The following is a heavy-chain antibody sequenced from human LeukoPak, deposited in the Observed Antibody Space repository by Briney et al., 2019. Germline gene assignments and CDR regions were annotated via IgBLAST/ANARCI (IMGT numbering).Heavy chain of an antibody. Sequence: GGSLRLSCAASGFPFSSYAMSWVRQAPGKGLEWVSAIRGSGGSTYYADSVKGRFSISRDNSKNTLYLQMNSLRVEDTAVYYCAKRGTAMVSYDYNGMDVWGQGTTVTVSS. CDR3: AKRGTAMVSYDYNGMDV. J-gene: IGHJ6*02. CDR2: IRGSGGST. CDR1: GFPFSSYA. V-gene: IGHV3-23*01. D-gene: IGHD5-18*01.